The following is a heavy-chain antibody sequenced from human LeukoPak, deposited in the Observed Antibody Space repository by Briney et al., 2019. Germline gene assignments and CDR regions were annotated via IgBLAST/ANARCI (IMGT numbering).Heavy chain of an antibody. CDR2: ISSIGSTI. V-gene: IGHV3-11*01. CDR1: GFTFSDYY. D-gene: IGHD3-9*01. Sequence: PGGSLRLSCAASGFTFSDYYMSWIRQAPGKGLEWVSYISSIGSTIYYADSVKGRFTISRDNAKNSLYLQMNSLRAEDTAVYYCAREYYDILTGYSNAFDIWGQGTMVTVSS. J-gene: IGHJ3*02. CDR3: AREYYDILTGYSNAFDI.